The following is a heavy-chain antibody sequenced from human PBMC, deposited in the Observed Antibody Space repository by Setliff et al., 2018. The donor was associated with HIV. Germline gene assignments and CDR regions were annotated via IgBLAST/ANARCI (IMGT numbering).Heavy chain of an antibody. J-gene: IGHJ4*02. D-gene: IGHD3-22*01. Sequence: GESLKISCRGSGYTFTNYWIGWVRQMPGKGLEWMGVIYPDDSDTRYRPSFEGQVTMSADKSITTAYLQWSSLKASDTAMYYCARRYSEDSGYGPRYFDYWGQGTLVTVSS. V-gene: IGHV5-51*01. CDR3: ARRYSEDSGYGPRYFDY. CDR1: GYTFTNYW. CDR2: IYPDDSDT.